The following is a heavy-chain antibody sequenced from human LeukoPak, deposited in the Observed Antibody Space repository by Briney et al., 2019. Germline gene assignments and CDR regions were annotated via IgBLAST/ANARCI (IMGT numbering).Heavy chain of an antibody. CDR2: INWNGGST. CDR3: ARDISSGWYFDY. J-gene: IGHJ4*02. D-gene: IGHD6-19*01. V-gene: IGHV3-20*04. CDR1: GFTFDDYG. Sequence: GGSLRLSCAVSGFTFDDYGMSWVRQAPGKGLEWVSGINWNGGSTGYVDSVKGRFTISRDNAKNSLHLQMNSLRAEDTALYYCARDISSGWYFDYWGQGTLVSVSS.